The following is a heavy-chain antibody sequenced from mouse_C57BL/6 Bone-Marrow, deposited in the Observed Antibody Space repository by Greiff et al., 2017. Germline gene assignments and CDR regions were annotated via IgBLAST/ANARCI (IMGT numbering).Heavy chain of an antibody. D-gene: IGHD1-1*01. CDR1: GYTFTSYW. J-gene: IGHJ4*01. Sequence: VQLQQPGAELVRPGTSVKLSCKAFGYTFTSYWMHWVKPRPGQGLEWIGVIDPSDSYTNYNQKFKGKATLTVDTSSSTAYMQLSSLTSEDSAVYYCARLTTVVATSREDYWGQGTSVTVSS. CDR3: ARLTTVVATSREDY. CDR2: IDPSDSYT. V-gene: IGHV1-59*01.